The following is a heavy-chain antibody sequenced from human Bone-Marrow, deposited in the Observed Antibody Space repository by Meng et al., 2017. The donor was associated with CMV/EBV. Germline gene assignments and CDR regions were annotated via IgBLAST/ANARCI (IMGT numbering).Heavy chain of an antibody. D-gene: IGHD1-26*01. CDR3: ARVPQWVIHHYFDY. CDR1: GSTFTGYY. V-gene: IGHV1-2*02. J-gene: IGHJ4*02. CDR2: INPNSGGT. Sequence: SGSTFTGYYMHWVRQAPGQGLEWMGWINPNSGGTNYAQKFQGRVTMTRDTSISTAYMELSRLRSDDTAVYYCARVPQWVIHHYFDYWGQGSVVTVSS.